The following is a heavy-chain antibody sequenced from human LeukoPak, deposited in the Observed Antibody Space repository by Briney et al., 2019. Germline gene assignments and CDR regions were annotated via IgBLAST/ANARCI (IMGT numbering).Heavy chain of an antibody. D-gene: IGHD2-15*01. J-gene: IGHJ4*02. CDR2: IYHSGST. CDR3: ARDVDKQDFDY. Sequence: PSERLSLTCAVSGYSISSGYYWGWIRQPPGKGLEWIGSIYHSGSTYYNPSLKSRVTISVDTSKNQFSLKLSSVTAADTAVYYCARDVDKQDFDYWGQGTLVTVSS. CDR1: GYSISSGYY. V-gene: IGHV4-38-2*02.